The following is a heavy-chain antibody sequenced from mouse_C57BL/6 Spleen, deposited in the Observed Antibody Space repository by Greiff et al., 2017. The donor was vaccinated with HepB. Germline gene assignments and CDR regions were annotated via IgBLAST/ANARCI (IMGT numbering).Heavy chain of an antibody. J-gene: IGHJ2*01. Sequence: EVKVVESGGGLVQPKGSLKLSCAASGFSFNTYAMNWVRQAPGKGLEWVARIRSKSNNYATYYADSVKDRFTISRDDSESMLYLQMNNLKTEDTAMYYCGRHNDGYYFDYWGQGTTLTVSS. CDR2: IRSKSNNYAT. CDR1: GFSFNTYA. V-gene: IGHV10-1*01. D-gene: IGHD2-3*01. CDR3: GRHNDGYYFDY.